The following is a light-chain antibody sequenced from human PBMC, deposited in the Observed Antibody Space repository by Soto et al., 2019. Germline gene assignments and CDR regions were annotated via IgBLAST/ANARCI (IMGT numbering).Light chain of an antibody. CDR3: SSYRGGSTPNWV. J-gene: IGLJ3*02. CDR1: SSDVGGYNY. Sequence: QSVLTQPASVSGSPGQSITISCTGTSSDVGGYNYVSWYQQHPDKAPKLMIYEVSNRPSGVSNRFSGSKSGNTASLTISGLQAEDEADYYCSSYRGGSTPNWVFGGGTKLTVL. V-gene: IGLV2-14*01. CDR2: EVS.